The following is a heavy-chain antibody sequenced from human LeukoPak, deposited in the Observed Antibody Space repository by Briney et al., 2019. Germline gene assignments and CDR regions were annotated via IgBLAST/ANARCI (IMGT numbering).Heavy chain of an antibody. J-gene: IGHJ6*04. CDR1: GFTFSSYA. V-gene: IGHV3-64*01. CDR3: ARGGLRFLEWFQGDLDV. Sequence: GGSLRLSCAASGFTFSSYAMHWVRQAPGKGLEYVSAISSNGGSTYYANSVKGRFTISRDNSKNTLYLQMGSLRAEDTAVYYCARGGLRFLEWFQGDLDVWGKGTTVTVSS. D-gene: IGHD3-3*01. CDR2: ISSNGGST.